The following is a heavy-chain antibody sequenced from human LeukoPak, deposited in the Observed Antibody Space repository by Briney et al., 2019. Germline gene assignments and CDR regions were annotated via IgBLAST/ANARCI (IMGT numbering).Heavy chain of an antibody. V-gene: IGHV3-30*02. Sequence: GGSLRLSCAASGFTFSSYGMHWVRQAPGKGLEWVAFIRCDGSNKYYADSVKGRFTISRDNSKNTLYLQMNSLRAEDTAVYYCAKDPYDFWSGYFDYWGQGTLVTVSS. CDR2: IRCDGSNK. J-gene: IGHJ4*02. CDR1: GFTFSSYG. CDR3: AKDPYDFWSGYFDY. D-gene: IGHD3-3*01.